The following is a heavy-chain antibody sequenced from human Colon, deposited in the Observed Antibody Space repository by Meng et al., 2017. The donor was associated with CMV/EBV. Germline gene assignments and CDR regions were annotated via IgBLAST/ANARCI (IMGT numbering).Heavy chain of an antibody. V-gene: IGHV3-30*02. CDR1: GLTFNGYG. CDR2: IGSDGSIK. J-gene: IGHJ4*02. D-gene: IGHD4-11*01. CDR3: AREGYSNFDH. Sequence: GGSLRLSCAASGLTFNGYGLHWVRQAPGKGLEWVAFIGSDGSIKRYADSVKGRLTISRDNSKNTVWLQMHSLRPEDTALYYCAREGYSNFDHWGQGTLVTVSS.